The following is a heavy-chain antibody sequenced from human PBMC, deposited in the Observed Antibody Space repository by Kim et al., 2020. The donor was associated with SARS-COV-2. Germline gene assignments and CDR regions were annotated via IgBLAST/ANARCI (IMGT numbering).Heavy chain of an antibody. D-gene: IGHD2-21*02. Sequence: DPVKGRFTISRDNSMNTLYLQVHSLRADDTAVYYCASSPRVAVTDADFDYWGQGTLVTVSS. V-gene: IGHV3-30*01. J-gene: IGHJ4*02. CDR3: ASSPRVAVTDADFDY.